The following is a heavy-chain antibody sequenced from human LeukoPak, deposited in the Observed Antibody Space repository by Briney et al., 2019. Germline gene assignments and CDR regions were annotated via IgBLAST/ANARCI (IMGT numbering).Heavy chain of an antibody. V-gene: IGHV3-23*01. CDR1: GFTFSSYA. CDR3: ARVGIIVDY. J-gene: IGHJ4*02. Sequence: GGSLRLSCAASGFTFSSYAMNWVRQAPGKGLEWVAVISGSGGSIYYADSVKGRFTISRDNSKNTLYLQMNSLTADDTAVYYCARVGIIVDYWGQGTLVTVSS. D-gene: IGHD1-14*01. CDR2: ISGSGGSI.